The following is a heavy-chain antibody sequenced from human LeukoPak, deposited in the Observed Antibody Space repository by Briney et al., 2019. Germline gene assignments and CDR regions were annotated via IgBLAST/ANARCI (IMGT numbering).Heavy chain of an antibody. J-gene: IGHJ6*03. CDR1: GGSISSHY. V-gene: IGHV4-59*11. CDR3: ARGSTSRTRYYYYYMDV. Sequence: PSETLSLTCTVSGGSISSHYWSWIRQPPGKGLEWIGYIYYSGSTNYNPSLKSRVTISVDTSKNQFSLKLSSVTAADTAVYYYARGSTSRTRYYYYYMDVWGKGTMVTVSS. CDR2: IYYSGST. D-gene: IGHD2-2*01.